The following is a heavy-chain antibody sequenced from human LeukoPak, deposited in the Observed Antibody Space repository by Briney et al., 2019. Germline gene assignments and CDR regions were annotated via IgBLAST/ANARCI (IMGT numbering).Heavy chain of an antibody. D-gene: IGHD4-17*01. CDR1: GGSISSGGYY. CDR2: IYYSGST. Sequence: PSETLSLTCTVSGGSISSGGYYWSWIRQHPGKGLEWIGYIYYSGSTYHNPSLKSRVTISVDTSKNQFSLKLSSVTAADTAVYYCAKMTTVTAALDAFDIWGQGTMVTVSS. V-gene: IGHV4-31*03. CDR3: AKMTTVTAALDAFDI. J-gene: IGHJ3*02.